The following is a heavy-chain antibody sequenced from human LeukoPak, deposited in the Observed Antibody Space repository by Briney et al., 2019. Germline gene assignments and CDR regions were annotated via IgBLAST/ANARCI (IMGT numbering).Heavy chain of an antibody. Sequence: SETLSLTCTISGGSISSNSHHWSWIRQPPGKGLEWIGEINHSGSTNYNPSLKSRVTISVDTSKNQFSLKLSSVTAADTAVYYCARGSILWFGELLPYNWFDPWGQGTLVTVSS. CDR1: GGSISSNSHH. CDR2: INHSGST. J-gene: IGHJ5*02. V-gene: IGHV4-39*07. CDR3: ARGSILWFGELLPYNWFDP. D-gene: IGHD3-10*01.